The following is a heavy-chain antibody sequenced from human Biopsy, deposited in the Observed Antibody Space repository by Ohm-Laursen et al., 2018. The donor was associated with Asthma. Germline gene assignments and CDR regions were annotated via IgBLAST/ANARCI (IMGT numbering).Heavy chain of an antibody. CDR2: INAGNGNT. CDR1: GYTFINYA. V-gene: IGHV1-3*01. D-gene: IGHD3-9*01. CDR3: ARTYYDFLTGQVNDALAM. J-gene: IGHJ3*02. Sequence: SSVKVSCKASGYTFINYAIHWVRQAPGQRLEWMGWINAGNGNTKYSEKFQGRVTITRDTAASTAYMDLSSLRSEDTAVYYCARTYYDFLTGQVNDALAMWGQGTVVTVSS.